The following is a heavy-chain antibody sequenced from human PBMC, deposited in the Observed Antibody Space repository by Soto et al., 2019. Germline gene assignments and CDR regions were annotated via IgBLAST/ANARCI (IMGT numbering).Heavy chain of an antibody. CDR3: ARHGPYCSSTSCYNPLAYYYYMDV. CDR1: GYSFTSYW. CDR2: IYPGDSDT. D-gene: IGHD2-2*02. J-gene: IGHJ6*03. Sequence: GESLKISCKGSGYSFTSYWIGWVRQMPGKGLEWMGIIYPGDSDTRYSPSFQGQVTISADKSISTAYLQWSSLKASDTAMYYCARHGPYCSSTSCYNPLAYYYYMDVWGKGTTVTVSS. V-gene: IGHV5-51*01.